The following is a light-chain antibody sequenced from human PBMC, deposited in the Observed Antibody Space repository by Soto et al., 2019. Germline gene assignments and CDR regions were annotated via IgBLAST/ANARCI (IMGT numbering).Light chain of an antibody. Sequence: EFVMMHSPSTLSVSTGECATLSCRASQGIGDTLSWYHHKPGQTPRLLIYDTSTRATGVPTRFSGSRSGAEFTLTINSLQSEDFAVYYCQPYNNWPLTFGGGTKVDIK. CDR3: QPYNNWPLT. J-gene: IGKJ4*01. V-gene: IGKV3-15*01. CDR2: DTS. CDR1: QGIGDT.